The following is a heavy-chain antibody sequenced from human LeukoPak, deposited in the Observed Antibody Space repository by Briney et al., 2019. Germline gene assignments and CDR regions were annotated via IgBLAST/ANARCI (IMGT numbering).Heavy chain of an antibody. V-gene: IGHV1-18*01. CDR3: ARDKNYQFDY. Sequence: ASVPVPCKASGYTFTDNGISWVRQAPGEGLEWMGWISANSGKTNYAQRFQGRVTMTRETSSSTVYMELRSLRSDDTAVYFCARDKNYQFDYWGQGTLVSVTS. CDR1: GYTFTDNG. CDR2: ISANSGKT. J-gene: IGHJ4*02. D-gene: IGHD2/OR15-2a*01.